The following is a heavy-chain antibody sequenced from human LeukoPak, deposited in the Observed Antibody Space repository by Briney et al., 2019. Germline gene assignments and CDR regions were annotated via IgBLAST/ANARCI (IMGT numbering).Heavy chain of an antibody. Sequence: ASVKVSCKASGYTFTGYYMHWVRQAPEEGGECMGWIKPNSGGTNYTQTLRGGVTMTRDTSLSTAYMELSRLRSDDTAVYYCARAGADIVVVPAAMMHWFHPWGQGTLVTVSS. J-gene: IGHJ5*02. CDR1: GYTFTGYY. CDR2: IKPNSGGT. V-gene: IGHV1-2*02. D-gene: IGHD2-2*01. CDR3: ARAGADIVVVPAAMMHWFHP.